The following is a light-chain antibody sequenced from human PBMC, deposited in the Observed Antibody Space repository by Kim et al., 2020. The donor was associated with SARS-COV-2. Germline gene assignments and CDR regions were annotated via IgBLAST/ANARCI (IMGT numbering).Light chain of an antibody. CDR1: QGISNS. V-gene: IGKV1-NL1*01. J-gene: IGKJ4*01. CDR3: QQYYSTRS. Sequence: DIQMTQSPSSLSASVGDRVTITCRASQGISNSLAWYQQKPGKAPKLLLYAASRLENGVPSRFSGSGSGTDYTLTISSLQPEDFATYYCQQYYSTRSLGGGTKVDIK. CDR2: AAS.